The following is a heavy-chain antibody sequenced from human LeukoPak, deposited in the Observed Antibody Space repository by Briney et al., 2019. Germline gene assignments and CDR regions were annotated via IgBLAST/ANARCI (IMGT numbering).Heavy chain of an antibody. CDR2: ISASGANT. V-gene: IGHV3-23*01. CDR1: GLTFNTYS. Sequence: GGSLRLSCAASGLTFNTYSMSCVRQAPGKGLEWVSTISASGANTYYADSVKGRFTISRDNSKNTPYLQMNSLRAEDTAIYYCAKLTGDQDYWGQGTLVTVSS. J-gene: IGHJ4*02. CDR3: AKLTGDQDY. D-gene: IGHD7-27*01.